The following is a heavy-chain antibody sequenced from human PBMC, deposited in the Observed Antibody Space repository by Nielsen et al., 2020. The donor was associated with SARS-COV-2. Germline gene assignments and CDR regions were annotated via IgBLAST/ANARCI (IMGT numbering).Heavy chain of an antibody. J-gene: IGHJ4*02. D-gene: IGHD5-24*01. CDR3: ARDRRRRDGWGLFDY. CDR1: GFTFSSYG. Sequence: GGSLRLSCAASGFTFSSYGMHWVRQAPGKGLEWVAVIWYDGSNKYYADSVKGRFTISRDNSKNTLYLQMNSLRAEYTAVYYCARDRRRRDGWGLFDYWGQGTLVTVSS. V-gene: IGHV3-33*01. CDR2: IWYDGSNK.